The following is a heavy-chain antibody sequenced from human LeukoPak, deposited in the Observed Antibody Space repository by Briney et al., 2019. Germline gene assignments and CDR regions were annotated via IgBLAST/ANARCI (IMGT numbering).Heavy chain of an antibody. D-gene: IGHD3-10*01. CDR3: ARVTYYYGSGSYYMEGNAFDI. J-gene: IGHJ3*02. V-gene: IGHV1-2*02. CDR1: GYTFTGYY. Sequence: ASVKVSCKASGYTFTGYYMHWVRQAPGQGLEWMGWVNPNSGGTNYAQKFQGRVTMTRDTSISTAYMELSSLRSEDTAVYYCARVTYYYGSGSYYMEGNAFDIWGQGTMVTVSS. CDR2: VNPNSGGT.